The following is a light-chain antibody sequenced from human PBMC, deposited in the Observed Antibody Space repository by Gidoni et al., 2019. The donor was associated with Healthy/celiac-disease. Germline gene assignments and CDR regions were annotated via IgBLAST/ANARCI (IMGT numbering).Light chain of an antibody. Sequence: DIQMTQSPSSLSASVGDRLTITCRASQSISSSLKWYQQKPGKAPKLLIYAASSLQSGGPSRFSGSGSGTDFTLTISSLQPEDFSTYYCQQSYSTPRTFGPGTKVDIK. V-gene: IGKV1-39*01. J-gene: IGKJ3*01. CDR3: QQSYSTPRT. CDR2: AAS. CDR1: QSISSS.